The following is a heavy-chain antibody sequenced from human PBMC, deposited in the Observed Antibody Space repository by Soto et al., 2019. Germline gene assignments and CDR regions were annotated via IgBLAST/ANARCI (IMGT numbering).Heavy chain of an antibody. CDR3: ARYPSGYSASTYYYGMDV. CDR2: IDLIDSYT. CDR1: GYSFTSYW. J-gene: IGHJ6*02. D-gene: IGHD3-22*01. V-gene: IGHV5-10-1*01. Sequence: GESLKISCKGSGYSFTSYWIGWVRQMPGKGLEWMVMIDLIDSYTSYSPSFQGHVTISADKSISTAYLQWSSLKASDTAMYYCARYPSGYSASTYYYGMDVWGQGTTVTVSS.